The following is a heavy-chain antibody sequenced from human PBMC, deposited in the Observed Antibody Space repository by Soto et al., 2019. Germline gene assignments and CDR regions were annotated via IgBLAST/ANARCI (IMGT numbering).Heavy chain of an antibody. CDR1: GYTIMNYG. Sequence: QVQLVQSGAEMKKPGASVKVSSKTSGYTIMNYGISWVRQAPGQGLTWMRWISANNGNTHYAQNLQGRVTMPTDASTSTAQTEMTGLRSDDTAVYYYAGDYCVGGSCSEQACYYGMDVWCQGTPVTVSS. CDR3: AGDYCVGGSCSEQACYYGMDV. D-gene: IGHD2-15*01. V-gene: IGHV1-18*04. J-gene: IGHJ6*02. CDR2: ISANNGNT.